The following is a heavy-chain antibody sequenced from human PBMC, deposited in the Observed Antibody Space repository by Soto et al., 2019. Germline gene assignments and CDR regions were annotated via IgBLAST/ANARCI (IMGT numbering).Heavy chain of an antibody. V-gene: IGHV4-31*03. CDR1: GGSISSGGYY. D-gene: IGHD2-8*01. Sequence: SETLSLTCTVSGGSISSGGYYWSWIRQHPGKGLEWIGYIYYSRRAYYNPSLRGRVTMSVDTSKNQISLRLTSVTAADTAVYYCARDGVATPNWFDPWGQGTLVTVSS. CDR2: IYYSRRA. CDR3: ARDGVATPNWFDP. J-gene: IGHJ5*02.